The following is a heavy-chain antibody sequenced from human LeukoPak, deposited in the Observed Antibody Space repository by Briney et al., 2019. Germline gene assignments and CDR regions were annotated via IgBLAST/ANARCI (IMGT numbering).Heavy chain of an antibody. J-gene: IGHJ3*02. D-gene: IGHD2-2*02. CDR1: GFTFSSYG. CDR2: IRYDGSNK. V-gene: IGHV3-30*02. CDR3: AKDLMICSSTSCYTTAFDI. Sequence: PGGSLRLSCAASGFTFSSYGMHWVRQAPGKGLEWVAFIRYDGSNKYYADSVKGRFTISRDNSKNTLYLQMNSLRAEDTAVYYCAKDLMICSSTSCYTTAFDIWGQGTMVTVSS.